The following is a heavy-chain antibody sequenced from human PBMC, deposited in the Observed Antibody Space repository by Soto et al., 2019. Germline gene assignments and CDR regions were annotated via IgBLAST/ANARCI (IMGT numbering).Heavy chain of an antibody. CDR1: GFTFSSYG. Sequence: GGSLRLSCAASGFTFSSYGMHWVRQAPGKGLEWVAVISYDGSNKYYADSVKGRFTISRDNSKNTLYLQMNSLRAEDTAVYYCAKEWSITMIVVVIHDGMDVWGQGTTVTVSS. CDR3: AKEWSITMIVVVIHDGMDV. J-gene: IGHJ6*02. CDR2: ISYDGSNK. D-gene: IGHD3-22*01. V-gene: IGHV3-30*18.